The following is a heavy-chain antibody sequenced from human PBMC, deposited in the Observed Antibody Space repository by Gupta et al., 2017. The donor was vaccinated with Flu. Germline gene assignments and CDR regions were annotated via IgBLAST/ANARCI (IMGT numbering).Heavy chain of an antibody. Sequence: QVQLVESGGGVVQPGRDLRLSCGASGFPFSNFNMNWVRQAPGKGLEWVAAISHDGSYKYYSDSVKGRFTVSRDNSQNTLFLQMNGLRPEDTAMYYCAKRGQVIARGWQEYLDQWGQGTLVTVSS. J-gene: IGHJ1*01. D-gene: IGHD6-19*01. V-gene: IGHV3-30*18. CDR2: ISHDGSYK. CDR3: AKRGQVIARGWQEYLDQ. CDR1: GFPFSNFN.